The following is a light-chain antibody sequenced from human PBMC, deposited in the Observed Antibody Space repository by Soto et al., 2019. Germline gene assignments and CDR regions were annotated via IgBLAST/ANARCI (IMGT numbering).Light chain of an antibody. CDR1: SSDAGGYNY. CDR2: EVS. Sequence: QSALTQPASVSGSPGQSITISCTGTSSDAGGYNYVSWYQQHPGKAPKLMIYEVSNRPSGVSNRFSGSKSGNTASLTISGLQAEDEADYYCSSYTSSSTPVFGTGTKVTV. J-gene: IGLJ1*01. V-gene: IGLV2-14*01. CDR3: SSYTSSSTPV.